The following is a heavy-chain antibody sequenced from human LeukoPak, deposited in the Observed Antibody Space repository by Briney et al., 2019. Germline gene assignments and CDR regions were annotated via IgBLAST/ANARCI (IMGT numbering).Heavy chain of an antibody. D-gene: IGHD3-9*01. CDR1: GFTFSSYA. V-gene: IGHV3-30-3*01. CDR2: ISYDGSNK. CDR3: AREYVLRYFDWFFSRGYFDY. Sequence: GGSLRLSCAASGFTFSSYAMHWVRQAPGEGLEWVAVISYDGSNKYYADSVKGRFTISRDNSKNTLYLQMNSLRAEDTAVYYCAREYVLRYFDWFFSRGYFDYWGQGTLVTVSS. J-gene: IGHJ4*02.